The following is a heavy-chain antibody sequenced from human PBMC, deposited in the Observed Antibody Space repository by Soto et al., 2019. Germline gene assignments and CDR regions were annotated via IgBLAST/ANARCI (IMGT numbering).Heavy chain of an antibody. CDR3: AKSQGDYVWGSYRYLGY. Sequence: LILSCPASGFALSGYAMSWVRQAPGKGLEWVSAISGSGGSTYYADSVKGRFTISRDNSKNTLYLQMNSLRAEDTAVYYCAKSQGDYVWGSYRYLGYWGQGTLVTVSS. D-gene: IGHD3-16*02. J-gene: IGHJ4*02. CDR1: GFALSGYA. V-gene: IGHV3-23*01. CDR2: ISGSGGST.